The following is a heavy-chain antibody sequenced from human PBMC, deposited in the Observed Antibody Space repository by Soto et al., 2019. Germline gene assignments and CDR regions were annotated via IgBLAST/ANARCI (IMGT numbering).Heavy chain of an antibody. Sequence: GTLRFSCAAYVVPVSGSALHWVRQASGKGLAWVGRIRSRANSYATACSASLKGRFTISRDDSKNMAYLQMNSLKTEDTAVEYCTRPRYCSGGRCPRGYYYYRMDVCGQGSTVTVSS. CDR1: VVPVSGSA. D-gene: IGHD2-15*01. J-gene: IGHJ6*02. CDR3: TRPRYCSGGRCPRGYYYYRMDV. CDR2: IRSRANSYAT. V-gene: IGHV3-73*01.